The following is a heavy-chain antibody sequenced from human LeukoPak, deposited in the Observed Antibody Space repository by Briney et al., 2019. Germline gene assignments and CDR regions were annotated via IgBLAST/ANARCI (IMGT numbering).Heavy chain of an antibody. J-gene: IGHJ4*02. CDR2: ISSSSSYI. V-gene: IGHV3-11*06. CDR3: AREVPYYYDSSGYDDY. Sequence: GGSLRLSCAASRFTFSDYYMTWIRQAPGKGLEWVSYISSSSSYIYYADSVKGRFTISRDNAKNSLYLQMNSLRAEDTAVYYCAREVPYYYDSSGYDDYWGQGTLVTVSS. CDR1: RFTFSDYY. D-gene: IGHD3-22*01.